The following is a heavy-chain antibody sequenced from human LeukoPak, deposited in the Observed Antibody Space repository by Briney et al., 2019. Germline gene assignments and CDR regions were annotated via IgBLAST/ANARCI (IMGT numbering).Heavy chain of an antibody. CDR2: IYPGDSDT. Sequence: GESLKISCKGSGYSFSIYWIGWVRQMPGKGLEWMGIIYPGDSDTRYSPSFQGQVTISADKSISTAYLQWSSLKASDTAMYYCARVFSIVATRRYFDLWGRGTLVTVSS. CDR1: GYSFSIYW. D-gene: IGHD5-12*01. CDR3: ARVFSIVATRRYFDL. J-gene: IGHJ2*01. V-gene: IGHV5-51*01.